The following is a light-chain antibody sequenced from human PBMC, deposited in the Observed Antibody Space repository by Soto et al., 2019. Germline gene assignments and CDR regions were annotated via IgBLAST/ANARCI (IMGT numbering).Light chain of an antibody. J-gene: IGKJ1*01. CDR3: QQYGSSRGT. Sequence: ESVWTQSPGTLSLSPGERATLSCRSSQSVSSSYLAWYQQKPGQAPRLLIYGASSRATGIPDRFSGSGSGTDFTLTISRLEPEDFAVYYCQQYGSSRGTFGQGTKV. CDR1: QSVSSSY. V-gene: IGKV3-20*01. CDR2: GAS.